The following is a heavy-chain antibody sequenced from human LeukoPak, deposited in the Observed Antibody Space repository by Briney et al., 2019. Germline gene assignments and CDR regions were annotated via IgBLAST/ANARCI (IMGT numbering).Heavy chain of an antibody. Sequence: GESLKISCEGSGYTFSHYWIGWVRQMPGKGLEWTGIIFPGDSDTTYSPSFQGHVSISVDKSLTTVYLQWSSLKASDTAMYYCAGHEGFRYCAQVDYWGQGTLVTVYS. CDR2: IFPGDSDT. D-gene: IGHD2-21*01. CDR3: AGHEGFRYCAQVDY. J-gene: IGHJ4*02. V-gene: IGHV5-51*01. CDR1: GYTFSHYW.